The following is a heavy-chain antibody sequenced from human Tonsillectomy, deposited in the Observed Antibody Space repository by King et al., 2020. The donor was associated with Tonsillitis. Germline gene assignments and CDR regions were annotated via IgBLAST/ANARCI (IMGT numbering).Heavy chain of an antibody. J-gene: IGHJ4*02. D-gene: IGHD4-23*01. CDR2: IYYSGST. Sequence: QLQESGPGLVKPSETLSLTCTVSDGSISGDYWSWLRQPPGKGLEWIGYIYYSGSTNYNPSLKSRVTISVDTSKNQFSLELTSVTAAHTAMYFCARISGNPEVFDYWGQGTLVTVSS. CDR3: ARISGNPEVFDY. V-gene: IGHV4-59*01. CDR1: DGSISGDY.